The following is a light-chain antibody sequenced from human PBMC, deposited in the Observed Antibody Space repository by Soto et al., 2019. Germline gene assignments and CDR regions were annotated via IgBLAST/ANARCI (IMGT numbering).Light chain of an antibody. CDR3: QQLNTYPPWT. V-gene: IGKV1-9*01. Sequence: DIQLTQSPSFLSASVGARVTITCWASQGISRYLAWYQQKPGKAPELLIYGASTLQSGVPSRFSGSVSGTEFTLTISSLQPEDFATYYCQQLNTYPPWTFGQGTKVEIK. J-gene: IGKJ1*01. CDR2: GAS. CDR1: QGISRY.